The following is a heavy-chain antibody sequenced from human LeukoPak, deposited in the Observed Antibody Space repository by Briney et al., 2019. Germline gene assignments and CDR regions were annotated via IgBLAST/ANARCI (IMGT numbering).Heavy chain of an antibody. CDR3: ARQNTAMGFDD. D-gene: IGHD5-18*01. V-gene: IGHV5-51*01. Sequence: GESLKISCKGSGYSFTSYWLGWVRQMPGKGLEWMGIIYPGDSDTRYSPSFQGQVTISADKSISTAYLQWSSLKASDTAIYYCARQNTAMGFDDWGQGTLVSVSS. CDR1: GYSFTSYW. J-gene: IGHJ4*02. CDR2: IYPGDSDT.